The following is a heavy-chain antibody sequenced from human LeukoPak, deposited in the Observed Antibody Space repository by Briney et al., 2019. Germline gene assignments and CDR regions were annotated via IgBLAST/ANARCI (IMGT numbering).Heavy chain of an antibody. CDR1: GFTVSGNS. J-gene: IGHJ4*02. D-gene: IGHD3-10*01. CDR2: IYSGGKI. CDR3: ARGCGDPHEYDY. V-gene: IGHV3-66*01. Sequence: GGSLRLSCAASGFTVSGNSMSWVRQAPGKGLEWVSVIYSGGKIYYADSVKGRFTISRDNSKNMLFLQMNSLRAEDTAVYYCARGCGDPHEYDYWGQGTLVSVSS.